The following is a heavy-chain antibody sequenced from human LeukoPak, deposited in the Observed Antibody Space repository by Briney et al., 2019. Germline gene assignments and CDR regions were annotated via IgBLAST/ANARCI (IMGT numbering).Heavy chain of an antibody. CDR1: GGTFSSYA. CDR3: ARVPAARGDYYYYMDV. Sequence: VASVKVSCKASGGTFSSYAISWVRQAPGQGLEWMGGIIPIFGTANYAQKFQGRVTITADESTSTAYMELSSLRSEDTAVYYCARVPAARGDYYYYMDVWGKGTTVTVSS. V-gene: IGHV1-69*13. D-gene: IGHD2-2*01. CDR2: IIPIFGTA. J-gene: IGHJ6*03.